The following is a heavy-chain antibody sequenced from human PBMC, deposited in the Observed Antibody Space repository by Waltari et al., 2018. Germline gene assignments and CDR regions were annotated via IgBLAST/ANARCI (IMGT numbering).Heavy chain of an antibody. CDR2: INKEGRER. J-gene: IGHJ4*02. V-gene: IGHV3-7*01. CDR1: GFTLRNYW. CDR3: ARDSPDKHWKFFGNDH. Sequence: EVQLVESGGGLAHPGGSLTLSCVGSGFTLRNYWMTWVRQAPGKGLEWGATINKEGRERDYVDSGRGRFIISKDDAKNSLSLEMNILAVEDTAIYYCARDSPDKHWKFFGNDHWGQGTLVNVSP. D-gene: IGHD1-1*01.